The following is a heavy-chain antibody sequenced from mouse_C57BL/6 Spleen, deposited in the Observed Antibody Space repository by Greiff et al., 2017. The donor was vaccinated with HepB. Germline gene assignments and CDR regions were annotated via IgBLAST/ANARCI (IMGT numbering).Heavy chain of an antibody. CDR2: IYPRRGNT. V-gene: IGHV1-81*01. D-gene: IGHD2-12*01. CDR3: ARNDVNYFDY. Sequence: QVQLQQSGAELARPGASVKLSCKASGYTFTSYGISWVKQRTGQGLEWIGEIYPRRGNTYYNEKFKGKATLTADKSSSTAYMELSSLTSEDSAVYFWARNDVNYFDYWGQGTTLTVSS. CDR1: GYTFTSYG. J-gene: IGHJ2*01.